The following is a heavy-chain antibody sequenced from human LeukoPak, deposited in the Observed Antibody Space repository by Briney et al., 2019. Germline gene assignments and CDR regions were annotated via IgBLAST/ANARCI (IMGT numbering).Heavy chain of an antibody. CDR3: ASATIFGVVTPFDI. J-gene: IGHJ3*02. V-gene: IGHV1-18*01. Sequence: ASVKVSCKASGYTFTSYGISWVRQAPGQGLEWMGWISAYNGNTNYAQKLQGRVTMTTDTSTSTANMELRSLRSDDTAVYYCASATIFGVVTPFDIWGQGSMVTVSS. CDR1: GYTFTSYG. CDR2: ISAYNGNT. D-gene: IGHD3-3*01.